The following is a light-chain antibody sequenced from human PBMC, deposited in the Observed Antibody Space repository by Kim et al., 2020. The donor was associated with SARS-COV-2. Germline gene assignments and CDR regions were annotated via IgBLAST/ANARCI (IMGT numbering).Light chain of an antibody. CDR2: PAS. J-gene: IGKJ4*01. V-gene: IGKV1-12*01. Sequence: DIQMTQSPSSVSASVGERVTMTCRASQGIGSWLAWYQQKPGKAPKVLIYPASSLQSGVPSRFSGSGSGTEFTLTISSLQPEDVATYYCQQANSYPLTFAGGTKLEIK. CDR1: QGIGSW. CDR3: QQANSYPLT.